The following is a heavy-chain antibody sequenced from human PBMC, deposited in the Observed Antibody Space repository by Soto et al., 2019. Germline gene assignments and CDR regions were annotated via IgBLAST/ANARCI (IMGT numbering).Heavy chain of an antibody. D-gene: IGHD2-2*01. V-gene: IGHV3-15*01. CDR3: TTASAQYRYCSSTSCQGFEIWFGELSQT. CDR1: GFTFSNAW. J-gene: IGHJ5*02. Sequence: GGSLRLSCAASGFTFSNAWMSWVRQAPGKGLEWVGRIKSKTDGGTTDYAAPVKGRFTISRDDSKNTLYLQMNSLKTEDTAVYYCTTASAQYRYCSSTSCQGFEIWFGELSQTWGQGTLVTVSS. CDR2: IKSKTDGGTT.